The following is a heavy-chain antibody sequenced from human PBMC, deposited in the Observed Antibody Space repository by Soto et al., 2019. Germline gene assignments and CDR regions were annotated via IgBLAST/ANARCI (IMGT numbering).Heavy chain of an antibody. J-gene: IGHJ4*01. CDR3: ARSEATALDF. Sequence: SETLSLTCAVYGGSFSGYYWTWIRQPPGTGLEWIGEINHSGSTNYNPPLKSRVTISVDRSQNHFSLQLTSVTAADTAVYYCARSEATALDFWGHGTLVTVSS. CDR2: INHSGST. V-gene: IGHV4-34*01. CDR1: GGSFSGYY.